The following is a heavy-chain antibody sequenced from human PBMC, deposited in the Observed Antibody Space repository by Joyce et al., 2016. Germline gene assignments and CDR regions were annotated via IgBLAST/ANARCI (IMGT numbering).Heavy chain of an antibody. CDR3: ARLYSGNSVDY. J-gene: IGHJ4*02. CDR1: GGSMSSISFY. Sequence: QLHLQESGPGLVKPSETLSLTCTVSGGSMSSISFYGGWIRQPLGKGLEWIGGISYSGKTYYNPSLKSRVTTSIDTSKNQFALDLTSVTAADTAVYYCARLYSGNSVDYWGQGTLVTVSS. CDR2: ISYSGKT. D-gene: IGHD4-23*01. V-gene: IGHV4-39*01.